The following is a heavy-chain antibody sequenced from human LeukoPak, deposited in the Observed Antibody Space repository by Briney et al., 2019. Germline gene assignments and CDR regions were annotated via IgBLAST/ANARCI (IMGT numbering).Heavy chain of an antibody. CDR3: AKGHDFWSGEFDY. CDR1: GFTVSSNY. CDR2: ISGSGGST. Sequence: GGSLRLSCAASGFTVSSNYMSWVRQAPGKGLEWVSAISGSGGSTYYADSVKGRFTISRDNSKNTLYLQMNSLRAEDTAVYYCAKGHDFWSGEFDYWGQGTLVTVSS. D-gene: IGHD3-3*01. V-gene: IGHV3-23*01. J-gene: IGHJ4*02.